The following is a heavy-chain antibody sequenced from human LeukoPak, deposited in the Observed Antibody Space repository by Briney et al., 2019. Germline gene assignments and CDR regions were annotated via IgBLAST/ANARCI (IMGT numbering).Heavy chain of an antibody. D-gene: IGHD3-22*01. CDR3: GRSSGYYLGAFDI. V-gene: IGHV3-23*01. CDR2: ITDSVSGGST. CDR1: GFTFSSYA. J-gene: IGHJ3*02. Sequence: PGGSLRLSCAASGFTFSSYAMTWVRQAPGKGLEWVSTITDSVSGGSTYYADSVKGRFTISRDNSKNTLYLQMNSLRAEDTALYHCGRSSGYYLGAFDIWGQGTMVTVSS.